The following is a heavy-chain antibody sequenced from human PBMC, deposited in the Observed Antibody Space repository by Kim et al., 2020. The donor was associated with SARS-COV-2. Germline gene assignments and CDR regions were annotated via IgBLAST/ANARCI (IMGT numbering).Heavy chain of an antibody. Sequence: SETLSLTCAVYGGSFSGYYWSWIRQPPGKGLEWIGDINHSGSTNYNPSLKSRVTISVDTSKNQFSLKLSSVTAADTAVYYCARGPDGDYVIRYYYYGMDVCGQGTTVTVSS. V-gene: IGHV4-34*01. D-gene: IGHD4-17*01. CDR1: GGSFSGYY. CDR2: INHSGST. J-gene: IGHJ6*02. CDR3: ARGPDGDYVIRYYYYGMDV.